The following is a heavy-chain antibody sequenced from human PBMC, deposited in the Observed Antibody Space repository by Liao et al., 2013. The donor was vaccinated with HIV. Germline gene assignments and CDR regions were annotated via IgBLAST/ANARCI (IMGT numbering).Heavy chain of an antibody. CDR3: ARLGVRIVLGLADY. CDR1: GASITTSTYY. V-gene: IGHV4-39*07. J-gene: IGHJ4*02. CDR2: IDNSGST. D-gene: IGHD3-16*01. Sequence: QPQLQESGPGLVKPSEPLSLTCTVSGASITTSTYYWGWIRQPPGKGLEWIGSIDNSGSTYYNPSLKSRVTTSIDTSKNQFSLKLTSVTAADTAVYYCARLGVRIVLGLADYWGQGTLVTVS.